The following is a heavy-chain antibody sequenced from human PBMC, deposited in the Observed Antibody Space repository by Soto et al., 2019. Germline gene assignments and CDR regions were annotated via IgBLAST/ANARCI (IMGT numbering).Heavy chain of an antibody. Sequence: EVQLLESGGGLVQPGGSLRLSCAASGFTFSSYAMSWVRQAPGKGLEWVSTISGSGDSRYYADSVKGRFTISRDNSKNTLYLQMNSLRAEDTAVYYCAKRFGGWWYFELWGRGTRVTVSS. CDR2: ISGSGDSR. J-gene: IGHJ2*01. V-gene: IGHV3-23*01. CDR3: AKRFGGWWYFEL. D-gene: IGHD3-16*01. CDR1: GFTFSSYA.